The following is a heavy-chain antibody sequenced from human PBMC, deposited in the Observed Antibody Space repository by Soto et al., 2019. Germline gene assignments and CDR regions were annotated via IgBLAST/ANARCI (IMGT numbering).Heavy chain of an antibody. J-gene: IGHJ6*02. CDR3: ASSSRKDYYFAMDA. CDR2: IYSGGST. D-gene: IGHD6-6*01. CDR1: GFTVSSND. V-gene: IGHV3-53*01. Sequence: GGSLRLSCAASGFTVSSNDMSWVRQAPGKGLEWVSVIYSGGSTHDADSVKGRFTISRDNSKNTVSLQMNSLRVDDTAVYYCASSSRKDYYFAMDAWGQGTTVTVSS.